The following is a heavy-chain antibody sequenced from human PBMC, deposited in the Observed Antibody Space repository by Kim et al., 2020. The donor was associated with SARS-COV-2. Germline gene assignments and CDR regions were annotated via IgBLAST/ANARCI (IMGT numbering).Heavy chain of an antibody. Sequence: GGSLRLSCAVSGFTLITYSMHWVRQAPGKGLEWVAVIWYDGSREYYADSVKGRITISRDTSKNTLDLQMNSLRAEDTAVYYCAKDNERGAFDIWGHGTMVTVSS. J-gene: IGHJ3*02. CDR2: IWYDGSRE. D-gene: IGHD2-8*01. V-gene: IGHV3-33*03. CDR3: AKDNERGAFDI. CDR1: GFTLITYS.